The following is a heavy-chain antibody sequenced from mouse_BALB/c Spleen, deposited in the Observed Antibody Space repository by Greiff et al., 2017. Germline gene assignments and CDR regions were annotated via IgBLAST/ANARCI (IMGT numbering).Heavy chain of an antibody. CDR1: GFTFSTFG. J-gene: IGHJ2*01. V-gene: IGHV5-17*02. D-gene: IGHD2-4*01. CDR2: ISSGSSTI. CDR3: ARVRYDYDFDY. Sequence: EVQRVESGGGLVQPGGSRKLSCAASGFTFSTFGMHWVRQAPEKGLEWVAYISSGSSTIYYADTVKGRFTISRDNPKNTLFLQMTSLRSEDTAMYYCARVRYDYDFDYWGQGTTLTVSS.